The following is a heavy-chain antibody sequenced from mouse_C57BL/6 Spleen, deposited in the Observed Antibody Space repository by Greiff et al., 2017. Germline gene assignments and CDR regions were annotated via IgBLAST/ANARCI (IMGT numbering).Heavy chain of an antibody. Sequence: VKLMESGPGLVAPSPSLSISCTASGFSLTSYGVHWVRQPPGKGLEWLVVIWSDGSTTANSALKSRLSIRKDNSKSQVFLRMNSLQTDDTAMYYCVRQGDPHYFGSPFAYWGQGTLVTVSA. CDR2: IWSDGST. CDR3: VRQGDPHYFGSPFAY. CDR1: GFSLTSYG. V-gene: IGHV2-6-1*01. D-gene: IGHD1-1*01. J-gene: IGHJ3*01.